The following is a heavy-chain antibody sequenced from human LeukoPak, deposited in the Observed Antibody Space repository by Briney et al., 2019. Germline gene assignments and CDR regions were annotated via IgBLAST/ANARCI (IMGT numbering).Heavy chain of an antibody. CDR2: ISGSGDAT. CDR1: GFMFSQHT. CDR3: AKGHIVAVADY. D-gene: IGHD2-2*01. Sequence: GGSLRLSCAVSGFMFSQHTMSWVRQAPGKRLEWVSSISGSGDATRYADSVMGRFTISRDNSKNTLYLQMNSLRAEDTAVYYCAKGHIVAVADYWGQGTLVTVSS. V-gene: IGHV3-23*01. J-gene: IGHJ4*02.